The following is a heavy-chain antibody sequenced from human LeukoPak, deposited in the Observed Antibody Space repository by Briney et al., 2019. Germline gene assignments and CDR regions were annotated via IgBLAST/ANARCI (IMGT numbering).Heavy chain of an antibody. J-gene: IGHJ4*02. CDR1: GFTFSSYS. CDR3: AREPGEGSGSYFDY. CDR2: ISSSSSYI. Sequence: VGSLRLSCAPSGFTFSSYSMNWVRQAPGKGLEWVSSISSSSSYIYYADSVKGRFTISRDNAKNSLYLQMNSLRAEDTAVYYCAREPGEGSGSYFDYWGQGTLVTVSS. D-gene: IGHD1-26*01. V-gene: IGHV3-21*01.